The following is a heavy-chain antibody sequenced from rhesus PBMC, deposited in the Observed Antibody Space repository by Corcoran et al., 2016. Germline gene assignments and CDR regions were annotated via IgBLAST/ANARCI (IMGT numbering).Heavy chain of an antibody. CDR2: FSVYGIT. V-gene: IGHV4-65*01. J-gene: IGHJ4*01. CDR3: ARPYDY. D-gene: IGHD2-15*01. Sequence: QVLLQESGPGLVKPSETLSLTCAVSGCSISRFNWWSGIRQHPWKGLELSGYFSVYGITYYNPPLKSRVTISTDTSKNRLSLNLSSVTAADTAMYYCARPYDYWGRGVLVTVSS. CDR1: GCSISRFNW.